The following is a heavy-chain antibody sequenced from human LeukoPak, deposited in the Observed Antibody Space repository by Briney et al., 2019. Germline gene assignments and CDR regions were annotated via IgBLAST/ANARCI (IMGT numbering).Heavy chain of an antibody. Sequence: SETLSLTCTVSGGPISSGSCYWSWIRQPAGKGLEWIGRIYTSGSTNYNPSLKSRVTISVDTSKNQFSLKLSSVTAADTAVYYCAGYDYRDFDYWGQGTLVTVSS. D-gene: IGHD3-22*01. CDR3: AGYDYRDFDY. CDR1: GGPISSGSCY. V-gene: IGHV4-61*02. J-gene: IGHJ4*02. CDR2: IYTSGST.